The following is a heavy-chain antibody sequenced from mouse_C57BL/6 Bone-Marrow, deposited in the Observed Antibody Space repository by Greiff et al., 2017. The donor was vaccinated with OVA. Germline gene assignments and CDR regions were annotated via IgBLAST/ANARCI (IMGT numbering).Heavy chain of an antibody. J-gene: IGHJ2*01. CDR1: GFNIKDDY. D-gene: IGHD2-1*01. CDR3: TSYGNFDY. CDR2: IDPENGDT. Sequence: EVQGVESGAELVRPGASVKLSCTASGFNIKDDYMHWVKQRPEQGLEGIGWIDPENGDTEYASKFQGKATITADTSSNTAYLQLSSLTSEDTAVYYCTSYGNFDYWGQGTTLTVSS. V-gene: IGHV14-4*01.